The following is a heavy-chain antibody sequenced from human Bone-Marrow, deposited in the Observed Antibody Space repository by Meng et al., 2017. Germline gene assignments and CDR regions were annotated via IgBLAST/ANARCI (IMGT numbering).Heavy chain of an antibody. D-gene: IGHD2-21*01. V-gene: IGHV4-34*08. Sequence: ESLKISCAASGFTFSSYEMNWVRQAPGKGLEWIGEIYHSGSTNYNPSLKSRVTISVDKSKNQFSLKLSSVTAADTAVYYCAGLTTRRRIFGYNWFDPWGQGTLVTVSS. J-gene: IGHJ5*02. CDR2: IYHSGST. CDR3: AGLTTRRRIFGYNWFDP. CDR1: GFTFSSYE.